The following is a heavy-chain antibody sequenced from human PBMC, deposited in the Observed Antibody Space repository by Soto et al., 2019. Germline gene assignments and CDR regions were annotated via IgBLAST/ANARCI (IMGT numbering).Heavy chain of an antibody. J-gene: IGHJ6*02. V-gene: IGHV3-23*01. CDR3: AKPPVITASYYYYDMDV. Sequence: VGSLRLSCAAAGFTFSTYPMNWVRQAPGKGLEWVSGISGSGISTYYAGSAKGRFTISRDNSKNTVFLQMNSLRAEDTAVYYCAKPPVITASYYYYDMDVWGRGTTVTVSS. CDR1: GFTFSTYP. CDR2: ISGSGIST. D-gene: IGHD4-4*01.